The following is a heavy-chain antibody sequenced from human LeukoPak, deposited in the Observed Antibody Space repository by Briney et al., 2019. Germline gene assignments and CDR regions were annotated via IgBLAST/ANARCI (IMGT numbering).Heavy chain of an antibody. V-gene: IGHV4-39*01. D-gene: IGHD3-22*01. J-gene: IGHJ4*02. CDR3: AKHGEDSTGYYADFFDH. CDR1: GGSINTKTHY. CDR2: VFYDGNT. Sequence: PSETLSLTCTVSGGSINTKTHYWACIRQTPGKGLEWIGSVFYDGNTYYNPSLKSRVTISVDTSRNQFSLRLTSVTAADTAVYYCAKHGEDSTGYYADFFDHCGQGTLVTVSS.